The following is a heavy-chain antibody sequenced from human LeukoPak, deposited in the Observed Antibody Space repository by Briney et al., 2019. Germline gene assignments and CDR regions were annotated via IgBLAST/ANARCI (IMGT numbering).Heavy chain of an antibody. CDR2: ISGRGDKT. CDR1: GFTFSSNG. CDR3: AKDIFGDGYLHRPGACPEF. J-gene: IGHJ4*02. V-gene: IGHV3-23*01. D-gene: IGHD5-18*01. Sequence: GGSLRLSCATSGFTFSSNGMNWVRQAPGKGLEWVAVISGRGDKTYYADSVKGRFTISRDNSKNTLYLQMNSLRDEDTALYYCAKDIFGDGYLHRPGACPEFWGQGTQVTVSS.